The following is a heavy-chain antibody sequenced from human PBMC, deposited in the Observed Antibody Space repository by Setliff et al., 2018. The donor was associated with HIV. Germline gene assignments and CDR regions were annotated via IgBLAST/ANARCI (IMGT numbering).Heavy chain of an antibody. J-gene: IGHJ5*02. D-gene: IGHD4-17*01. Sequence: ASVKVSCKASGYSFINYAMNWVRQAPGQGLGWMGWINTQTGSPTYAQAFTGRFVFSVDTSVTTAYLQISGLKADDTAVYYCARALYGEYGGDLNWLDPWGQGTLVTSP. V-gene: IGHV7-4-1*02. CDR3: ARALYGEYGGDLNWLDP. CDR2: INTQTGSP. CDR1: GYSFINYA.